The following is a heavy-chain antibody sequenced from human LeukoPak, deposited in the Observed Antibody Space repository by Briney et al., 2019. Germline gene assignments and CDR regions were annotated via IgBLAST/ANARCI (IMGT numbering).Heavy chain of an antibody. J-gene: IGHJ1*01. Sequence: PGGSLRLSCAASGFTVSSNYMSWVRQAPGKGLEWVSVIYSGCSTYYADSVKGRFTISRENSKNTLYLQMNSLRADDTAVYYCARGYGPEFFPHWGQGTLVTVSS. CDR2: IYSGCST. CDR1: GFTVSSNY. V-gene: IGHV3-53*01. CDR3: ARGYGPEFFPH. D-gene: IGHD5-18*01.